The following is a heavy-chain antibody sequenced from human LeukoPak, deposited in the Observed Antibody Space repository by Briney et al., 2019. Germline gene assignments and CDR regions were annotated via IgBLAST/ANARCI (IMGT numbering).Heavy chain of an antibody. D-gene: IGHD3-22*01. CDR1: GITLSNYG. Sequence: GGSLRLSCAVSGITLSNYGMSWVRQAPGKGLEWVAGISDSGGSTNYADSVKGRFTISRDNPKNTLYLQMNSLRAEDTAVYFCAKRGVVIRVILVGFHKQAYYFDSWGQGALVTVSS. CDR3: AKRGVVIRVILVGFHKQAYYFDS. V-gene: IGHV3-23*01. J-gene: IGHJ4*02. CDR2: ISDSGGST.